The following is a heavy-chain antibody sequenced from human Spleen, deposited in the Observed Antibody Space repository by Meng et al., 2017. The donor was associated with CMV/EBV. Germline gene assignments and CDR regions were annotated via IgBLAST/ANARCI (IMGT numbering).Heavy chain of an antibody. V-gene: IGHV1-2*02. CDR3: ARGEYDSSGYKFDA. J-gene: IGHJ5*02. CDR1: GYTFTGYY. D-gene: IGHD3-22*01. CDR2: INPNSGGT. Sequence: ASVKVSCKASGYTFTGYYMHWVRQAPGQGLEWMGLINPNSGGTNYAQKFQGRVTMTRDTSISTAYMELSRLRSDYTAVYYCARGEYDSSGYKFDAWGQGTLVTVSS.